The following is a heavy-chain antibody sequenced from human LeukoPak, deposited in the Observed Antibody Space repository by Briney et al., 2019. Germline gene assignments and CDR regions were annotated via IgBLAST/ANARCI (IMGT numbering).Heavy chain of an antibody. Sequence: SQTLSLTCTVSGGSISSGGYYWSWIRQPPGKGLERIGYIYHSGSTYYNPSLKSRVTISVDTSKNQFSLKLSSVTAADTAVYYCARGRSIYDFWSGYYDYWGQGTLVTVSS. CDR2: IYHSGST. CDR3: ARGRSIYDFWSGYYDY. D-gene: IGHD3-3*01. CDR1: GGSISSGGYY. V-gene: IGHV4-30-2*01. J-gene: IGHJ4*02.